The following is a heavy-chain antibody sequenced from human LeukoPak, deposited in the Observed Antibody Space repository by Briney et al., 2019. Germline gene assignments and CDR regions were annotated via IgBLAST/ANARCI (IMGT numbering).Heavy chain of an antibody. V-gene: IGHV1-69*05. Sequence: GSSVKVSCKXSGGTFSSYAISWVRQAPGQGLEGMGRISPIFGTANYAQKFQGRVTITTDESTSTAYMELSSLRSEDTAVYYCAREMVYDSYYYYYMDVWGKGTTVTVSS. J-gene: IGHJ6*03. D-gene: IGHD2-8*01. CDR2: ISPIFGTA. CDR1: GGTFSSYA. CDR3: AREMVYDSYYYYYMDV.